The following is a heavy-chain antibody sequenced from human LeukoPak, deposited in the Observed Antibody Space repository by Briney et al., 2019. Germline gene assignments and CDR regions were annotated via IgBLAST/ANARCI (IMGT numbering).Heavy chain of an antibody. J-gene: IGHJ6*02. CDR1: GYTLTGYY. D-gene: IGHD2-2*03. Sequence: ASVKVSCKASGYTLTGYYMHWVRQAPGQGLEWMGWINPNSGGTNYAQKFQGRVTMTRDTSISTAYMELSRLRSDDTAVYYCARDGYCSSTSCRWYYYGMDVWGQGTAVTVSS. CDR2: INPNSGGT. V-gene: IGHV1-2*02. CDR3: ARDGYCSSTSCRWYYYGMDV.